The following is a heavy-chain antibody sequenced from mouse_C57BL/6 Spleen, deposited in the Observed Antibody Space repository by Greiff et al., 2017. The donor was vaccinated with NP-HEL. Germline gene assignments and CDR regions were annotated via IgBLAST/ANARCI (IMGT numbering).Heavy chain of an antibody. V-gene: IGHV1-81*01. CDR3: ARGEEDYENFDY. CDR2: IYPRSGNT. CDR1: GYTFTSYG. D-gene: IGHD2-4*01. J-gene: IGHJ2*01. Sequence: VQLQQSGAELARPGASVKLSCKASGYTFTSYGISWVKQRTGQGLEWIGEIYPRSGNTYYNEKFKGKATLTADKSSSTAYMELRSLTSEDSAVYFCARGEEDYENFDYWGQGTTLTVSS.